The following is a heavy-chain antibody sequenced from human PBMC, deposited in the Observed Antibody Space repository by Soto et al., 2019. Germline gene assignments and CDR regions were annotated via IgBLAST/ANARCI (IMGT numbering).Heavy chain of an antibody. CDR3: ARYAAEVTTFFGH. V-gene: IGHV3-48*03. Sequence: GGSLRLSCAASGFTFSSYELIWVRQGPGTGLEWVSYISSSGSTIYYADSVKGRFTISRDNAKNSLYLQMNSLRAEDTAVYYCARYAAEVTTFFGHWGQGTLVTVSS. D-gene: IGHD4-17*01. J-gene: IGHJ4*02. CDR1: GFTFSSYE. CDR2: ISSSGSTI.